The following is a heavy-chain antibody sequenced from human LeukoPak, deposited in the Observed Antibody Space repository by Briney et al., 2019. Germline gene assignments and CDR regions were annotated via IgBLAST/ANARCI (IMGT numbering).Heavy chain of an antibody. CDR3: AKDALRLGDNCFDP. Sequence: PGGSLRLSCAASGFTFSTYGMHWVRQAPGKGLEWVAFIQYDGSNKYYADSVKGRFTISRDNSKSTLYLQMNSLRAEDTAMYYCAKDALRLGDNCFDPWGQGTLITVSS. V-gene: IGHV3-30*02. CDR1: GFTFSTYG. CDR2: IQYDGSNK. J-gene: IGHJ5*02. D-gene: IGHD4-17*01.